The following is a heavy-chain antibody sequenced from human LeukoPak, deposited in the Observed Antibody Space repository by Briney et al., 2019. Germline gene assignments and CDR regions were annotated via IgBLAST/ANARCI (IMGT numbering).Heavy chain of an antibody. CDR1: GFTFSDYY. CDR3: ARDYYDSSGFDAFDI. J-gene: IGHJ3*02. CDR2: ISKSGSTV. Sequence: GGSLRLSCAASGFTFSDYYMSWIRQAPGKGLEWVSYISKSGSTVYYADSVKGRFTISRDNAKNSLYLQMNSLRAEDTAVYYCARDYYDSSGFDAFDIWGQGTMVTVSS. D-gene: IGHD3-22*01. V-gene: IGHV3-11*04.